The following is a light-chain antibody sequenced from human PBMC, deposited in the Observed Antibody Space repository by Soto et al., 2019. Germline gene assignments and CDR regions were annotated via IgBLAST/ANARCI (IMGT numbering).Light chain of an antibody. CDR2: DAS. CDR1: QSVSSSY. V-gene: IGKV3-20*01. J-gene: IGKJ1*01. Sequence: EIVLTQSPGTLSLSPGERATLSCRASQSVSSSYLAWYQQKPGQPPRLLIYDASTRATGIPDRISGSGSGTDFTLTISRLEPEDFAVYYCQQYGSSPWTFGQGTRVEIK. CDR3: QQYGSSPWT.